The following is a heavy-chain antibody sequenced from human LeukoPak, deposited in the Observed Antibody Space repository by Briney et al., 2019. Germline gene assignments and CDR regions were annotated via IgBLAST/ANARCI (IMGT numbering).Heavy chain of an antibody. CDR2: IYYSGST. CDR1: GGSISSYY. V-gene: IGHV4-59*08. Sequence: SETLSLTCTVSGGSISSYYWSWIRQPPGKGLEWIGYIYYSGSTNYTPSLTSRVTISVDTSRNQFSLKLNSVTAADTAVYYCARHEGVAGGRDYYYYGLDVWGQGTTVTVSS. CDR3: ARHEGVAGGRDYYYYGLDV. D-gene: IGHD6-19*01. J-gene: IGHJ6*02.